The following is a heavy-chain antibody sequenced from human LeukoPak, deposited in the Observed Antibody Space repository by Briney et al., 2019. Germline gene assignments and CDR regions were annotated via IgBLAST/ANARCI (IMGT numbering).Heavy chain of an antibody. CDR1: RFTFRNYA. J-gene: IGHJ6*03. CDR3: ARDSLVVVVAATQHYYYYMDV. D-gene: IGHD2-15*01. V-gene: IGHV3-23*01. Sequence: GGSLRLSCAASRFTFRNYAMSWVRQAPGKGLEWVSVVTGSGDNTYYADSVKGRFTISRDNAKNSLYLQMNSLRAEDTAVYYCARDSLVVVVAATQHYYYYMDVWGKGTTVTVSS. CDR2: VTGSGDNT.